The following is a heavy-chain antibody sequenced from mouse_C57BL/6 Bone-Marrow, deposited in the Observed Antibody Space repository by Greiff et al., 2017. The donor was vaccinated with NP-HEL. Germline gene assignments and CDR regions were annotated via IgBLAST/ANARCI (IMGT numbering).Heavy chain of an antibody. CDR3: ARRNYGSRGAWFAY. CDR2: ISSGSSTI. J-gene: IGHJ3*01. Sequence: EVQGVESGGGLVKPGGSLKLSCAASGFTFSDYGMHWVRQAPEKGLEWVAYISSGSSTIYYADTVKGRFTISRDNAKNTLFLQMTSLRSEDTAMYYCARRNYGSRGAWFAYWGQGTLVTVSA. V-gene: IGHV5-17*01. D-gene: IGHD1-1*01. CDR1: GFTFSDYG.